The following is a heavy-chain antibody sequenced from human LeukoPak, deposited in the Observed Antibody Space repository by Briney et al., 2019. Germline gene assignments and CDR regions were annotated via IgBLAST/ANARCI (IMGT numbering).Heavy chain of an antibody. CDR1: GYTFTSYG. CDR3: ARVVVVPAANYYFDY. CDR2: ISAYNGNT. J-gene: IGHJ4*02. Sequence: GASVKVSCKASGYTFTSYGISWVRQAPGQGLEWMGWISAYNGNTNYAQKLQGRVTMTTDTSTSTAYMELRSLRSDDTAVYYCARVVVVPAANYYFDYWGQGTLVTVSS. V-gene: IGHV1-18*01. D-gene: IGHD2-2*01.